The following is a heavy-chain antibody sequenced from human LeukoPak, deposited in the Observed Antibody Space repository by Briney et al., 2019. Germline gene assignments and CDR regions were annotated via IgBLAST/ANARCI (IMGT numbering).Heavy chain of an antibody. Sequence: PSETLSLTCTVSSDSIGTYFWHWIRQSPGKGLEWMGYIYDSGTTAYNPSLERRVTMSVDRSTNQFSLKLTSVTAADTAVYYCARDPDGYKFFDYWGRGSPVIVSS. CDR1: SDSIGTYF. D-gene: IGHD5-24*01. V-gene: IGHV4-59*01. J-gene: IGHJ4*02. CDR2: IYDSGTT. CDR3: ARDPDGYKFFDY.